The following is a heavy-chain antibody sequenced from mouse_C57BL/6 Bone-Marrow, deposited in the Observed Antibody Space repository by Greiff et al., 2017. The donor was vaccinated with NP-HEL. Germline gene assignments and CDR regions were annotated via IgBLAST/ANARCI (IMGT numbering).Heavy chain of an antibody. CDR2: IYPGSGNT. J-gene: IGHJ4*01. V-gene: IGHV1-81*01. CDR3: ARGNFYAMAY. CDR1: GYTFTSYG. Sequence: QVQLKESGAELARPGASVTLSCKASGYTFTSYGISWVKQRTGQGLEWIGEIYPGSGNTYYNEKFKGKATLPVDKSSSTAYMELRSLTSEDSAVYFCARGNFYAMAYWGQGPSVTVSS.